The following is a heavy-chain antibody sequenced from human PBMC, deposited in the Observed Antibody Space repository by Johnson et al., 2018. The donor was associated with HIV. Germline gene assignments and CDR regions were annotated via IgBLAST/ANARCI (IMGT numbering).Heavy chain of an antibody. D-gene: IGHD3-3*01. CDR2: ISSSGSII. CDR1: GFSFSDYY. J-gene: IGHJ3*02. CDR3: ARGRTQFLEGGAFDI. Sequence: SGFSFSDYYMSWIRQAPGKGLEWLSHISSSGSIIYYADSVKGRFTISRDNSKNTLYLQMNSLRTEDTAVYYCARGRTQFLEGGAFDIWGQGTMVIVSS. V-gene: IGHV3-11*04.